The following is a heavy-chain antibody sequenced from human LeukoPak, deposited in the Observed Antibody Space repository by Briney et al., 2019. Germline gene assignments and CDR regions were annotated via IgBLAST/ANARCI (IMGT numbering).Heavy chain of an antibody. Sequence: SETLSLTCTVSGGSISTYYWSWIRQPPGKGLEWIGYIYYTGSTNYNPSLKSRITISVDTSKNQFSLMLSSVTAADTAVYYCARLRGNYFPDYWGQGTLVTVSS. J-gene: IGHJ4*02. V-gene: IGHV4-59*01. CDR3: ARLRGNYFPDY. CDR2: IYYTGST. CDR1: GGSISTYY. D-gene: IGHD4-11*01.